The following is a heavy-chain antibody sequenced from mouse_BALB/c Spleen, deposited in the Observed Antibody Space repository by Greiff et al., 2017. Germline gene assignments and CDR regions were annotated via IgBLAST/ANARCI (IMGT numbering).Heavy chain of an antibody. J-gene: IGHJ2*01. CDR2: ISYSGST. V-gene: IGHV3-2*02. D-gene: IGHD1-3*01. Sequence: DVHLVESGPGLVKPSQSLSLTCTVTGYSITSDYAWNWIRQFPGNKLEWMGYISYSGSTSYNPSLKSRISITRDTSKNQFFLQLNSVTTEDTATYYCARKWGYFDYWGQGTTLTVSS. CDR1: GYSITSDYA. CDR3: ARKWGYFDY.